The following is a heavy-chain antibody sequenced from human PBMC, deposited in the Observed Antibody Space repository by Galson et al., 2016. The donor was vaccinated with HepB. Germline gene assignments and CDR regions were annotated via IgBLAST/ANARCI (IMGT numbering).Heavy chain of an antibody. J-gene: IGHJ6*04. CDR3: VQGSTAPAV. CDR1: GFTFNNYG. CDR2: ISRSGDST. D-gene: IGHD1-26*01. Sequence: SLRLSCAASGFTFNNYGMTWVRQAPGKGLEVVSSISRSGDSTDYADSVKGRFTISRDNFKNTLSPQMNSLRAEDTAVYYCVQGSTAPAVWGKGTTVTVSS. V-gene: IGHV3-23*01.